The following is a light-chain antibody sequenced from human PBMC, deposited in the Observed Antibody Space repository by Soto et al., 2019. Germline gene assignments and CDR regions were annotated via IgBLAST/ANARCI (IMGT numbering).Light chain of an antibody. Sequence: DIQMTQSPSTLTASVGDRVTITCRASQSISSWLAWYQQRPGKAPKLLIYEASIFESGVPSRFSGSGSGTQFTLTISSLQPDDFATYYCQQYNSYRTFGQGTKV. CDR1: QSISSW. J-gene: IGKJ1*01. CDR2: EAS. CDR3: QQYNSYRT. V-gene: IGKV1-5*03.